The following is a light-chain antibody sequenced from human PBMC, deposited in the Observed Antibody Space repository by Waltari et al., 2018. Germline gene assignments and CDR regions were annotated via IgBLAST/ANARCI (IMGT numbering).Light chain of an antibody. J-gene: IGLJ3*02. CDR3: ASWDDSLNGHWV. CDR1: ASNIGGNL. V-gene: IGLV1-44*01. Sequence: QSVLTQPPSASGTPGQRVTISCSGSASNIGGNLVNWYQQLPGKAPKLLIYRSDLRPSGVPDRYSGSESGTSASLAISGLQSEDEADYFCASWDDSLNGHWVFGGGTKVTGL. CDR2: RSD.